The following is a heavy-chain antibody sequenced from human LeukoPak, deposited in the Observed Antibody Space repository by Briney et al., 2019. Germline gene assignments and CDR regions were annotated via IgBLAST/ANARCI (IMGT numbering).Heavy chain of an antibody. CDR2: IYPGDSDT. Sequence: GGSLRLSCKGSGYSFTSYWIGWVRQMPGKGLERMGIIYPGDSDTRYSPSFQGQVTISADKSISTAYLQWSSLKASDTAMYYCARGYCSGGSCYDYWGQGTLVTVSS. D-gene: IGHD2-15*01. CDR3: ARGYCSGGSCYDY. V-gene: IGHV5-51*01. CDR1: GYSFTSYW. J-gene: IGHJ4*02.